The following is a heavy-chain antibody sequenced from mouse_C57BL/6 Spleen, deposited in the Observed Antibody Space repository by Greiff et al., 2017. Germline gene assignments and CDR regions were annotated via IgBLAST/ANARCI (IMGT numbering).Heavy chain of an antibody. Sequence: EVQLQQSGPELVKPGASVKISCKASGYTFTDYYMNWVKQSHGKSLEWIGDINPNNGGTSYNQKFKGKATLTVDKSSSTAYMELRSLTSEDSAVYYCARWSNYPFDYWGQGTTLTVSS. CDR3: ARWSNYPFDY. J-gene: IGHJ2*01. V-gene: IGHV1-26*01. CDR2: INPNNGGT. CDR1: GYTFTDYY. D-gene: IGHD2-5*01.